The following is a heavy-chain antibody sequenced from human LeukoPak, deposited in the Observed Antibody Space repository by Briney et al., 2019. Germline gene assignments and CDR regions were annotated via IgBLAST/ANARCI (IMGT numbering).Heavy chain of an antibody. V-gene: IGHV1-2*02. J-gene: IGHJ4*02. CDR1: GYTFTGYY. CDR3: ARGIGLWFVEELSY. Sequence: ASVKVSCKASGYTFTGYYMHWVRQAPGQGLEWMGWINPNSGGTNYAQKFQGRVTMTRDTSISAAYMELSRLRSDDTAVYYCARGIGLWFVEELSYWGQGTLVTVSS. CDR2: INPNSGGT. D-gene: IGHD3-10*01.